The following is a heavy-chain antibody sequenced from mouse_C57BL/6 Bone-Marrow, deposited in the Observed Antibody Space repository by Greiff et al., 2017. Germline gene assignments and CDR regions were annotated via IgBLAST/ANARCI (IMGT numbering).Heavy chain of an antibody. CDR2: INPSSGYT. D-gene: IGHD2-3*01. V-gene: IGHV1-7*01. J-gene: IGHJ3*01. CDR3: ARMGYDDYVPWFAY. CDR1: GYTFTSYW. Sequence: QVHVKQPGAELVKPGASVKLSCKASGYTFTSYWMHWVKQRPGQGLEWIGYINPSSGYTKYNQKFKDKATLTADKSSSTAYMQLSSLTYEDSAVYYCARMGYDDYVPWFAYWGQGTLVTVSA.